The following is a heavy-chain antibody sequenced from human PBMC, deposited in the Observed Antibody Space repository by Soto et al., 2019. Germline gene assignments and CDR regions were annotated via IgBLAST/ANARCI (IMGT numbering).Heavy chain of an antibody. CDR3: ANDKPGITILAAIDY. V-gene: IGHV3-23*01. J-gene: IGHJ4*02. Sequence: GGSLRLSCAASGFTFSTYAMGWVRQAPGKGLDWVSTISADGTGTYYVDSVKGRFTISRDNSKNTLYLQMNRLRAEDTAVYYCANDKPGITILAAIDYWGQGTLVTVSS. D-gene: IGHD1-1*01. CDR2: ISADGTGT. CDR1: GFTFSTYA.